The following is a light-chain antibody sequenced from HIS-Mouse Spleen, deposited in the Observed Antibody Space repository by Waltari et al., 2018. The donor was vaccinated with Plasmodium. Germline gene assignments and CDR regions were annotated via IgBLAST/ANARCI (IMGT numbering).Light chain of an antibody. J-gene: IGKJ2*01. V-gene: IGKV2-30*02. CDR3: MQGTHWPRT. Sequence: DVVMTQSPLSLPVTLGQPASISCRSSQSLVHSDGNTYLNWFQQRPGQSPRRLIYKVSNRDSGVPDRFSGRGSGTDFKLKISRVEAEDVGVYYCMQGTHWPRTFGQGTKLEIK. CDR2: KVS. CDR1: QSLVHSDGNTY.